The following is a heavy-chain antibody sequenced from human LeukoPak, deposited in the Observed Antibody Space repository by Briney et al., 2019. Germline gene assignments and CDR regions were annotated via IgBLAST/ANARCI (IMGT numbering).Heavy chain of an antibody. CDR2: INGAGSGK. D-gene: IGHD5-24*01. V-gene: IGHV3-7*01. J-gene: IGHJ4*02. CDR1: GFTFTTYW. CDR3: ARERWLQPDY. Sequence: GGSLRLSCTASGFTFTTYWMAWVRQAPGKGLEWVANINGAGSGKDYVDSVKGRFTISRDNAKDSLSLQMNSLRVEDTAVYYCARERWLQPDYWGQGILVTVSS.